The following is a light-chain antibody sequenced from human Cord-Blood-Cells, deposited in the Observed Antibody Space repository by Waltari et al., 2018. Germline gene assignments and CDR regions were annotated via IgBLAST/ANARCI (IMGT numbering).Light chain of an antibody. CDR2: KDS. CDR3: YSAADNNWV. CDR1: VLAKKKY. Sequence: SYELTQPSSVSVSPGQTARITCSGDVLAKKKYARWFQQKPGKAPVLVIYKDSGRPSGIPERFSGSSAGTTVTLTISGAQVEDEADYYWYSAADNNWVFGGGTKLTVL. J-gene: IGLJ3*02. V-gene: IGLV3-27*01.